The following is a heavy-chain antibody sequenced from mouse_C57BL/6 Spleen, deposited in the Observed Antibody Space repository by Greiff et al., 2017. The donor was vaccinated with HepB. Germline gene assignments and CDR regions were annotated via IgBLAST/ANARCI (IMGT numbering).Heavy chain of an antibody. CDR2: ISDGGSYT. J-gene: IGHJ2*01. V-gene: IGHV5-4*03. Sequence: EVKVVESGGGLVKPGGSLKLSCAASGFTFSSYAMSWVRQTPEKRLEWVATISDGGSYTYYPDNVKGRFTISRDNAKNNLYLQMSHLKSEDTAMYYCARYGSKYFDYWGQGTTLTVSS. CDR3: ARYGSKYFDY. D-gene: IGHD1-1*01. CDR1: GFTFSSYA.